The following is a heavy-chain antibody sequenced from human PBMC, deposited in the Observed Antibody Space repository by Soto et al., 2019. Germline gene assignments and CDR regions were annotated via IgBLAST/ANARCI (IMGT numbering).Heavy chain of an antibody. D-gene: IGHD6-13*01. CDR1: GFTFSNAW. V-gene: IGHV3-15*07. Sequence: EVQLVESGGGLVKPGGSLRLSCAASGFTFSNAWMNWVRQAPGKGLEWVGRIKSKTDGGTTDYAAPVKGRFTISRDDSKNTLYLQMNSLKTEDTAVYYCTTVQQPVLYHYYYYGMDVWGQGTTVTVSS. CDR3: TTVQQPVLYHYYYYGMDV. CDR2: IKSKTDGGTT. J-gene: IGHJ6*02.